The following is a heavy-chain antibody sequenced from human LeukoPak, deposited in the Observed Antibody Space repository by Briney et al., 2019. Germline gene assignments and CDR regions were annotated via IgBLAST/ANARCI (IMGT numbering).Heavy chain of an antibody. V-gene: IGHV3-66*01. Sequence: PGGSLRLSCAASGFTVSSNYRSWVRQAPGKGLEWVSVIYSGGSTYYADSVKGRFTISRDNSKNTLYLQMNSLRAEDTAVYYCARDRVTMVRGVTPIGMDVWGQGTTVTVSS. CDR1: GFTVSSNY. CDR2: IYSGGST. CDR3: ARDRVTMVRGVTPIGMDV. D-gene: IGHD3-10*01. J-gene: IGHJ6*02.